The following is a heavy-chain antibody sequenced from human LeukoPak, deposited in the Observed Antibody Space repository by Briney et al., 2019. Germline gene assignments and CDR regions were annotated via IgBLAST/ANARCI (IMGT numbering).Heavy chain of an antibody. CDR1: GGSLSSSNW. CDR3: ASPGEYSGSSLDAFDI. Sequence: SETLSLTCAVSGGSLSSSNWWSWVRPPPGKGLEWIGEIYHSGSTNYNPSLKSRVTISVDKSKNQFSLKLSSVTAADTAVYYCASPGEYSGSSLDAFDIWGQGTMVTVSS. CDR2: IYHSGST. J-gene: IGHJ3*02. D-gene: IGHD1-26*01. V-gene: IGHV4-4*02.